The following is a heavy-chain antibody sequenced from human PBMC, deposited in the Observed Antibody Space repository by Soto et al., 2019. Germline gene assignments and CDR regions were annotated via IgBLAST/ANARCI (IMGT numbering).Heavy chain of an antibody. Sequence: GESLKISCKASGDSFTTYWIGWVRQMPGKGLEWMGIIYPGDSDTKYSPSLQGQVTISADTSISTAYLQWTSLKASDTAMYYCARSRRWAYSSCWYRTSGYYNDGIDVRCQGTKVTVSS. D-gene: IGHD6-19*01. V-gene: IGHV5-51*01. CDR3: ARSRRWAYSSCWYRTSGYYNDGIDV. J-gene: IGHJ6*02. CDR1: GDSFTTYW. CDR2: IYPGDSDT.